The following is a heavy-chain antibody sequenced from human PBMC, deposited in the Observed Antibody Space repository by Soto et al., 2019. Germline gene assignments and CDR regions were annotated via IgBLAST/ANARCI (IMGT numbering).Heavy chain of an antibody. D-gene: IGHD6-13*01. V-gene: IGHV4-34*01. CDR2: INHSGST. J-gene: IGHJ4*02. CDR3: ARGSPGIAAAGILGRRHGTGVDFDY. CDR1: GGSSSGYY. Sequence: SETLSLTCAVYGGSSSGYYWSWIRQPPGKGLEWIGEINHSGSTNYNPSLKSRVTISVDTSKNQFSLKLSSVTAADTAVYYCARGSPGIAAAGILGRRHGTGVDFDYWGQGTLVTVSS.